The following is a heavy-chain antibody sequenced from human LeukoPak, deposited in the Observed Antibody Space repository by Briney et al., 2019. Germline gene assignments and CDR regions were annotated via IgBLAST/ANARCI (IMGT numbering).Heavy chain of an antibody. CDR1: GFTFSSYW. J-gene: IGHJ3*02. D-gene: IGHD2-2*01. CDR2: IKQDGSEK. V-gene: IGHV3-7*01. CDR3: ARAVPAAVDAFDI. Sequence: GGSLRLSCAASGFTFSSYWMSWVRQAPGKGLEWVANIKQDGSEKYYVDSVKGRFTISRDNAKNSPYLQMNSLRAEDTAVYYCARAVPAAVDAFDIWGQGTMVTVSS.